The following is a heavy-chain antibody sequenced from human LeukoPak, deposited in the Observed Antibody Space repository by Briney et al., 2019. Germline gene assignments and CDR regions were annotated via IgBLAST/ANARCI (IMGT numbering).Heavy chain of an antibody. D-gene: IGHD6-6*01. CDR3: ARLDIEYSSSTTTFDI. CDR2: IYHSGST. Sequence: PSETLSLTCAVSGYSISSGYYWGWIRQPPGKGLEWIGSIYHSGSTYYNPSLKSRVTISVDTSKNQFSLKLSSVTAADTAVYYCARLDIEYSSSTTTFDIWGQGTMVTVSS. V-gene: IGHV4-38-2*01. CDR1: GYSISSGYY. J-gene: IGHJ3*02.